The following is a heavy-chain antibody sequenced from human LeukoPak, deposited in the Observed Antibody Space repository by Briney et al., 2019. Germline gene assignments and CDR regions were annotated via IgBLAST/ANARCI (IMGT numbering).Heavy chain of an antibody. CDR3: ANIIAAAGPGYFDY. CDR2: ISGSGGST. D-gene: IGHD6-13*01. J-gene: IGHJ4*02. V-gene: IGHV3-23*01. CDR1: GFTFSSYA. Sequence: GASLRLSCAASGFTFSSYAMSWVRQAPGKGLEWVSAISGSGGSTYHADSVKGRFTISRDNSKNTLYLQMNSLRAEDTAVYYCANIIAAAGPGYFDYWGQGTLVTVSS.